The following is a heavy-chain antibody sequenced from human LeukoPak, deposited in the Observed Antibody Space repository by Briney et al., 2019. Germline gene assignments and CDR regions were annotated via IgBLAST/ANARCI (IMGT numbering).Heavy chain of an antibody. D-gene: IGHD3-10*01. Sequence: ASVKVSCKASGYTFTSYYMHWVRQAPGQGLEWMGIINPSGGSTSYAQKFQGRVTMTRNTSISTAYMELSSLRSEDTAVYYCARGLMVRGVIITGYYYYYMDVWGKGTTVTISS. CDR2: INPSGGST. J-gene: IGHJ6*03. V-gene: IGHV1-46*01. CDR1: GYTFTSYY. CDR3: ARGLMVRGVIITGYYYYYMDV.